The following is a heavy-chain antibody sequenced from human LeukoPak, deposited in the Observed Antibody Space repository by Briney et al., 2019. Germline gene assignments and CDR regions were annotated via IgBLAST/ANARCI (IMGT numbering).Heavy chain of an antibody. Sequence: GGTLRLSCAASGVTFSSYSMNWVRQAPGKGLEWVSYISNSSSSIYYADSVKGRFTIYRDNAKTSLYLQMNSLRDADTAVYYCARGKSGYSDAFDIRGQGEILTVSS. V-gene: IGHV3-48*02. CDR2: ISNSSSSI. CDR3: ARGKSGYSDAFDI. CDR1: GVTFSSYS. J-gene: IGHJ3*02. D-gene: IGHD3-3*01.